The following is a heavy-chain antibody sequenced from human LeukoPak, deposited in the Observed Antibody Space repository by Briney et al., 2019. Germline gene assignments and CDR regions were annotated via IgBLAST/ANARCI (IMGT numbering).Heavy chain of an antibody. CDR1: GFTFSNYG. Sequence: GGSLRLSCAASGFTFSNYGMHWVRQAPGKGLEWVALIWYDGSNKYYTDSVKGRLTISRDNSKDTLFLQMNSLRAEDTAVYYCAKVRLYCSGGSSCYYHPFDYWGQGTLVTVSS. D-gene: IGHD2-15*01. CDR3: AKVRLYCSGGSSCYYHPFDY. J-gene: IGHJ4*02. V-gene: IGHV3-33*06. CDR2: IWYDGSNK.